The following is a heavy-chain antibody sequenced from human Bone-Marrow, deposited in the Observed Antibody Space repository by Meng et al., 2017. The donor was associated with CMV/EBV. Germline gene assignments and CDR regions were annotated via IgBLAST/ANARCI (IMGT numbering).Heavy chain of an antibody. D-gene: IGHD2-2*01. CDR3: ARERVPAAIGGMNV. V-gene: IGHV3-21*01. Sequence: GESLKIXCAASGSTFSSYSMSWVRQAPGKGLEWISFICSSGTYIYYAASVKGRFTISADNAKSSPYLRMSSLKAADTAVYYCARERVPAAIGGMNVWGQGTTVTVSS. J-gene: IGHJ6*01. CDR1: GSTFSSYS. CDR2: ICSSGTYI.